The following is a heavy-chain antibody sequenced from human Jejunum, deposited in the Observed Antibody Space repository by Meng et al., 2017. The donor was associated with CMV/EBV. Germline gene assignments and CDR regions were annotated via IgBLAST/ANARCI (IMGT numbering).Heavy chain of an antibody. Sequence: VSGGSISEYYWAWLRQAPGKGLEWIGHIYSTGTTYSNPALKSRVTISLDTSERQLSLRLNSVTAADTAVYFCARFHWLVYYFDYWGQGTPVTVSS. D-gene: IGHD6-19*01. CDR2: IYSTGTT. CDR1: GGSISEYY. V-gene: IGHV4-59*01. CDR3: ARFHWLVYYFDY. J-gene: IGHJ4*02.